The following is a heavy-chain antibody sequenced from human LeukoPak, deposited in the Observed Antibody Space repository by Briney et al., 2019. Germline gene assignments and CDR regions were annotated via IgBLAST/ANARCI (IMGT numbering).Heavy chain of an antibody. D-gene: IGHD4-23*01. Sequence: SETLSLTCTVSGDSISSSSYSWGWIRQPPGKGLEWIGTISYSGSTYYNPSLKSRVTISVDTSKNQFSLMLRSVTAADAAVYYCARRVTTVVTDFDNWGQGTLVTVSS. CDR3: ARRVTTVVTDFDN. CDR2: ISYSGST. CDR1: GDSISSSSYS. V-gene: IGHV4-39*01. J-gene: IGHJ4*02.